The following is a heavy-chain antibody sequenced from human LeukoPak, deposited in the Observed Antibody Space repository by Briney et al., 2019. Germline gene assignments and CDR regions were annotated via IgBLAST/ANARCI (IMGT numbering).Heavy chain of an antibody. D-gene: IGHD5/OR15-5a*01. CDR1: SGSFSGYF. Sequence: PSETLSLTCAVYSGSFSGYFWSWIRQPPAKGLEYIGEINHSGNTGYNPSLKSRLTTSVDTSKNQFSLNLYSVTAADTAVYYCARKTVSTGVDYWGQGTLVTVSA. CDR3: ARKTVSTGVDY. CDR2: INHSGNT. J-gene: IGHJ4*02. V-gene: IGHV4-34*01.